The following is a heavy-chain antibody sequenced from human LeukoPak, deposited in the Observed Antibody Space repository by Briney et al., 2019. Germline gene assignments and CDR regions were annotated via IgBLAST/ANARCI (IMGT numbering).Heavy chain of an antibody. CDR2: INPNSGGT. CDR1: GYTFTGYY. J-gene: IGHJ5*02. Sequence: ASXXXXXNSSGYTFTGYYMHWVRQAPGQGREWMGWINPNSGGTHYAQKFQGRVTMTRDTSINTAYMELSRLRSDDTAIYYCARGSSIVTSTIDWFDPWGQGALVAVSS. D-gene: IGHD6-6*01. CDR3: ARGSSIVTSTIDWFDP. V-gene: IGHV1-2*02.